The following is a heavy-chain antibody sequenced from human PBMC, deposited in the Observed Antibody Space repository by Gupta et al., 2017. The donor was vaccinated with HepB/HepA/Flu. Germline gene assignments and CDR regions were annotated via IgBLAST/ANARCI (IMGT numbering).Heavy chain of an antibody. CDR1: GGTFSSYA. CDR3: ARVTVDPLFFGMDV. V-gene: IGHV1-69*04. Sequence: QVQLVQSGAEVKKPGSSVKVSCKASGGTFSSYAIRWVPPAPGQGREWMGRIIPILCIANYAQQVQGRGTITADKSTSTAYMELSSLRSEDTAVYYCARVTVDPLFFGMDVWGQGTTVTVSS. J-gene: IGHJ6*02. CDR2: IIPILCIA. D-gene: IGHD4-17*01.